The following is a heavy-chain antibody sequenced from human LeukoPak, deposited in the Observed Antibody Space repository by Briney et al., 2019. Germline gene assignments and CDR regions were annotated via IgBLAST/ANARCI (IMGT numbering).Heavy chain of an antibody. D-gene: IGHD5-12*01. V-gene: IGHV3-30*04. J-gene: IGHJ4*02. Sequence: GGSLRLSCAASGFTFSSYAMSWVRQAPGKGLEWVAVISYDGSDKFYADSVKGRFTISRDSSKNTLYLQMNSLRPEDTAVYYCARARPSMWIDYWGQGTLVTVSS. CDR3: ARARPSMWIDY. CDR2: ISYDGSDK. CDR1: GFTFSSYA.